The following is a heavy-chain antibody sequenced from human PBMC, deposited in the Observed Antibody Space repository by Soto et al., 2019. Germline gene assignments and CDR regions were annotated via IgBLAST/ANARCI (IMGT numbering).Heavy chain of an antibody. V-gene: IGHV4-30-4*01. J-gene: IGHJ6*02. Sequence: QTLSLPYSVSGASLRIGCYYWTWIRQPPGKGLEWIGFIYKSGTAKYNASLSSRVSISVDTSKNQFVLSLKYVTAADTAVYYCARTFDYYGMDIWGQGTTVT. CDR2: IYKSGTA. CDR1: GASLRIGCYY. CDR3: ARTFDYYGMDI.